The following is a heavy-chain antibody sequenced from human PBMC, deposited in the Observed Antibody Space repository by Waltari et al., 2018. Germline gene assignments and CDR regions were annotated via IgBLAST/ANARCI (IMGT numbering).Heavy chain of an antibody. V-gene: IGHV1-18*01. J-gene: IGHJ4*02. D-gene: IGHD3-16*01. Sequence: QLVQSGAEVKKPGASVKVSCKASGSIFSNSGITWVRKAPGQGLEWMGWIYPYNGNTKYEQNFQGRVTMTTDTSTATAYMEIRSLRSDDTAIYYCARDDVDSSNFGGFWGQGTQVTVSS. CDR2: IYPYNGNT. CDR3: ARDDVDSSNFGGF. CDR1: GSIFSNSG.